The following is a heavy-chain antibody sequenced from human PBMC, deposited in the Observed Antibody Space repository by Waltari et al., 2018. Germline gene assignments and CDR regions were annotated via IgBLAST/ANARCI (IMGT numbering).Heavy chain of an antibody. J-gene: IGHJ3*01. CDR1: GGSINNYF. CDR3: ARVGGTYGNSFDL. D-gene: IGHD1-26*01. V-gene: IGHV4-59*01. CDR2: IYHSGNT. Sequence: QVQVQESGPGLVKPSESLSLTCTVSGGSINNYFWSWIRQPPGRALECVAYIYHSGNTNCNPSLNSRVTISEDTSENQFSLKLNSVTAADTAVYYCARVGGTYGNSFDLWGEGIMVTVSS.